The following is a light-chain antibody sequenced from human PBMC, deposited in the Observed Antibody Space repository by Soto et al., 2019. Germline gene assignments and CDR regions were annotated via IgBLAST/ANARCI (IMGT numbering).Light chain of an antibody. J-gene: IGKJ3*01. CDR2: DAF. CDR3: LQRSSWPIFT. Sequence: EIVLAQSPATLSLSPGERATLSCRASQSVGSYLAWYQQKPGQAPRLLIYDAFNRATGIPARFSGSGYGTDFTLTISSLQPEDFAVYYCLQRSSWPIFTFGPGTKVDIK. CDR1: QSVGSY. V-gene: IGKV3-11*01.